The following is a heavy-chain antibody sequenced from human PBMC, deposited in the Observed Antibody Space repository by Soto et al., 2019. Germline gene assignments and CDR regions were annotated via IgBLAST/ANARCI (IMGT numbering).Heavy chain of an antibody. CDR2: IYWDDDK. CDR3: ALYVVYGDYELNACEI. CDR1: GFSLSTSGVG. J-gene: IGHJ3*02. V-gene: IGHV2-5*02. Sequence: QITLKESGPTLVKPTQTLTLTCTFSGFSLSTSGVGVGWIRQPPGKALEWLALIYWDDDKRYSPSLKSRLTITNDTSNNQVVLTMSNMDPVDTATYYCALYVVYGDYELNACEIWGQGTMVTVSS. D-gene: IGHD4-17*01.